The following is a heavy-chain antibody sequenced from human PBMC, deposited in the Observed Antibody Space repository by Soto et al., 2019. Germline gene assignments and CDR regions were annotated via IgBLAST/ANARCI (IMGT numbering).Heavy chain of an antibody. J-gene: IGHJ4*02. V-gene: IGHV4-39*01. CDR3: ARQDYDSSGYYPNYFDY. D-gene: IGHD3-22*01. CDR1: GGSISSSSYY. Sequence: QLQLQESGPGLVKPSETLSLTCTVSGGSISSSSYYWGWIRQPPGKGLEWIGSIYYSGSTYYNPSLKSRVTLSVDTSKNQFSLKLSSVTAADTAVYYCARQDYDSSGYYPNYFDYWGQGTLVTVSS. CDR2: IYYSGST.